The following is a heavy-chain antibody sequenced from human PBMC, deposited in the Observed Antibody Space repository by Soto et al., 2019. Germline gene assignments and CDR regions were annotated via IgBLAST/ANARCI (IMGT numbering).Heavy chain of an antibody. CDR3: ASVRGGYYYAMDV. CDR2: IYHSGST. Sequence: QVQLQESGPGLVKPSGTLSLTCAVSGGSISSSNWWSWVRQPPGKGLEWIGEIYHSGSTNYNPSLKSRATKSVDKSKNQFSLKLSSVTAADTAVYYCASVRGGYYYAMDVWGQGTTVTVSS. J-gene: IGHJ6*02. CDR1: GGSISSSNW. V-gene: IGHV4-4*02. D-gene: IGHD3-10*02.